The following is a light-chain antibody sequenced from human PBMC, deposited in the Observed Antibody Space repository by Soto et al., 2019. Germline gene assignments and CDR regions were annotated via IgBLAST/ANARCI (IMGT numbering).Light chain of an antibody. J-gene: IGKJ5*01. CDR2: GAS. Sequence: EIVLPQSPGTLSLSPGERATLSCRASQSVSSSYLAWYQQKPGQAPRLLIYGASSRATGIPDRFSGSGSGTDFTLTISRLEPEDFAVYYCQQYGAACGQGTRLEIK. V-gene: IGKV3-20*01. CDR3: QQYGAA. CDR1: QSVSSSY.